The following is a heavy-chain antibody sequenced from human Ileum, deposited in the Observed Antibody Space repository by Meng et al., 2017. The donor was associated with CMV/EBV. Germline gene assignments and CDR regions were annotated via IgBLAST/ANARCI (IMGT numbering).Heavy chain of an antibody. V-gene: IGHV1-2*06. CDR2: INPNTGGT. J-gene: IGHJ4*02. CDR3: ARDGLDGRYFDY. Sequence: QVQLVQSGAEVRKPGASVKVSCKTSGYTFTDYFIHWVRQAPGRGLEWMGRINPNTGGTEYAQKFQGRVTLTRGTSITTAYVELNSLRSDDTAVYYCARDGLDGRYFDYWGQGTLVTVSS. D-gene: IGHD2-2*03. CDR1: GYTFTDYF.